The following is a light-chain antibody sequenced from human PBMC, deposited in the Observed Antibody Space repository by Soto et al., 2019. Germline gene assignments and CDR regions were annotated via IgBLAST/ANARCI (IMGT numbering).Light chain of an antibody. V-gene: IGKV3-15*01. J-gene: IGKJ1*01. CDR2: AVS. CDR1: QTMTRN. Sequence: EIVMTQPPATLSVPPGERPTLSCRASQTMTRNLAWYQQKPGQAPRLVSYAVSPRAAGVPARSSGSGSGTEFTLTIRSLQSEDLAVYCCQECHNWPPNTVGQGTKVDIK. CDR3: QECHNWPPNT.